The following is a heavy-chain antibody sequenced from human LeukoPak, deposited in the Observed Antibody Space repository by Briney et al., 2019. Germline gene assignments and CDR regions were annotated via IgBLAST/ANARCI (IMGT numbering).Heavy chain of an antibody. J-gene: IGHJ5*02. D-gene: IGHD6-19*01. CDR2: FDPEDGET. CDR3: ASSGWSGYWFDP. CDR1: GYTLTELS. V-gene: IGHV1-24*01. Sequence: ASVKASCKVSGYTLTELSMHWVRQVPGKGLEWMGGFDPEDGETIYAQKFQGRVTMTEDTSTDTAYMELCSLRSEDTAVYYCASSGWSGYWFDPWGQGTLVTVSS.